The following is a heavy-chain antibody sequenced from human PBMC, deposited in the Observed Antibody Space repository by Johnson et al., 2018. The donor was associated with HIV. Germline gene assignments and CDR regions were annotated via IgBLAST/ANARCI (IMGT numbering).Heavy chain of an antibody. D-gene: IGHD6-19*01. CDR2: INGDGSST. Sequence: VQLVESGGGVVQPGGSLRLSCAASGFTFSSYWMHWVRQAPGKGLVWVSRINGDGSSTTYADSVKGRFTISRDNAKNTLYLQMNSLRAEDTALYYCAKDRSTGWYPAFDIWGQGTMVTVSS. J-gene: IGHJ3*02. V-gene: IGHV3-74*01. CDR1: GFTFSSYW. CDR3: AKDRSTGWYPAFDI.